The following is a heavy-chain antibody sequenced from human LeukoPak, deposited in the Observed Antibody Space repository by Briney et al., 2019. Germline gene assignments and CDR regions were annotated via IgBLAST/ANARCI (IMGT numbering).Heavy chain of an antibody. J-gene: IGHJ4*02. CDR3: ARGVEPLTANTLAY. CDR1: GFTVITND. D-gene: IGHD2-21*02. V-gene: IGHV3-53*01. Sequence: GGSLRLSCAASGFTVITNDMTWVGQAPGKGLEWVSVLYSDGNTKYADSVQGRFTISRDNSKNTLYLEMNSLSPDDTAVYYCARGVEPLTANTLAYWGQGTLVTVSS. CDR2: LYSDGNT.